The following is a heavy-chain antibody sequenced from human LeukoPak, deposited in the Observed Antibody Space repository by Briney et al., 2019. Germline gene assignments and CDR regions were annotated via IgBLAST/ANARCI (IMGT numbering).Heavy chain of an antibody. Sequence: SETLSLTCTVSGGSISSYYWSWIRQPPGKGLEWIGYIYYSGSTNYNPSLKSRVTISVDTSKNQFSLKLSSVTAADTAVYYCARVHARVSRAIAGRGYVDYWGQGTLVTVSS. D-gene: IGHD6-13*01. CDR2: IYYSGST. CDR1: GGSISSYY. CDR3: ARVHARVSRAIAGRGYVDY. V-gene: IGHV4-59*08. J-gene: IGHJ4*02.